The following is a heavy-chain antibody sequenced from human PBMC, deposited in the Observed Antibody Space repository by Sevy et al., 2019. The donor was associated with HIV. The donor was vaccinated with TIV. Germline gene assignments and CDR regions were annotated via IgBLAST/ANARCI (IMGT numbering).Heavy chain of an antibody. J-gene: IGHJ1*01. V-gene: IGHV1-18*01. Sequence: ASVKVSCKTSGYTFVNYFITWVRQAPGQGLEWVGCISRHNTDYAQNFQGRVTMTTDTSTGTVYLELRSLRFDDTAIYYCARAPSGSQAPGQYFLYWGQGTLVTVSS. D-gene: IGHD1-26*01. CDR3: ARAPSGSQAPGQYFLY. CDR2: ISRHNT. CDR1: GYTFVNYF.